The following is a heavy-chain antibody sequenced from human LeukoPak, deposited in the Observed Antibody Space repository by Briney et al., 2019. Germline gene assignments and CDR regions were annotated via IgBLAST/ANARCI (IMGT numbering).Heavy chain of an antibody. J-gene: IGHJ5*02. Sequence: SETLSLTCTVSGGSISSHYWSWIRQPPGKGLEWIGYIYYSGSTNYNPSLKSRVTISVDTSKNQFSLKLSSVAAADTAVYYCAREESMVRGASWFDPWGQGTLVTVSS. CDR3: AREESMVRGASWFDP. CDR1: GGSISSHY. CDR2: IYYSGST. D-gene: IGHD3-10*01. V-gene: IGHV4-59*11.